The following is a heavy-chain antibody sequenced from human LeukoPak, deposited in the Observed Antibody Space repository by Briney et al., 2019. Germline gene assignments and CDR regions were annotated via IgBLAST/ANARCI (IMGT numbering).Heavy chain of an antibody. CDR3: ARVALTGDYGPVDY. J-gene: IGHJ4*02. CDR2: ISTNGSP. D-gene: IGHD4-17*01. CDR1: GFTVSNTY. Sequence: GGSLRLSCAASGFTVSNTYMGWVSLAPGKGLKWVSVISTNGSPYYADSVKGRFTIFRDSSKNTLFLQMNSLRVEDTAVYYCARVALTGDYGPVDYWGQGTLVTVSS. V-gene: IGHV3-53*01.